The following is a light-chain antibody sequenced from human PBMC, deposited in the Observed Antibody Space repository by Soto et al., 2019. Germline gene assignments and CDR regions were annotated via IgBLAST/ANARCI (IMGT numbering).Light chain of an antibody. J-gene: IGLJ2*01. Sequence: QSVLTQPPSASGSPGQSVTISCTGTSSDVGGYKYVSWYQQSTGKAPKLMIYEVSKRPSGVPDRFSGSKSGNTASLTVSGLQAEDEADYYCSSYTGNNNVVFGGGTKLTV. V-gene: IGLV2-8*01. CDR3: SSYTGNNNVV. CDR2: EVS. CDR1: SSDVGGYKY.